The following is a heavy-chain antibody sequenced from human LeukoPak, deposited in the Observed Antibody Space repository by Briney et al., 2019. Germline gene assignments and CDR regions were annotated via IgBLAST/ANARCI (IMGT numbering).Heavy chain of an antibody. CDR1: GGSISSGDYY. V-gene: IGHV4-30-4*01. D-gene: IGHD2-21*02. CDR2: IYYSGST. Sequence: SETLSLTCTVSGGSISSGDYYWSWLRQPPGKGLEWIGYIYYSGSTYYNPSLKSRVTISVDTSKNQFSLKLSSVTAADTAVYYCARSRGHCCLYYYGMDVWGQGTTVTVSS. CDR3: ARSRGHCCLYYYGMDV. J-gene: IGHJ6*02.